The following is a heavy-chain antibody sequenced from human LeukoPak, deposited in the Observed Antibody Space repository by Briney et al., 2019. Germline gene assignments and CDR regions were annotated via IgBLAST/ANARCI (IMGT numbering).Heavy chain of an antibody. Sequence: PSETLSLTCTVSGGSIDSSSYYWDWIRQPPGKGLEWLGNIYYSGTTFYTSSLKSRVTISADMSKNQFSLRLTPVTAADTAVYYCARQRADYFYHYMDVWGKGTTVIVSS. CDR2: IYYSGTT. CDR1: GGSIDSSSYY. CDR3: ARQRADYFYHYMDV. V-gene: IGHV4-39*01. J-gene: IGHJ6*03.